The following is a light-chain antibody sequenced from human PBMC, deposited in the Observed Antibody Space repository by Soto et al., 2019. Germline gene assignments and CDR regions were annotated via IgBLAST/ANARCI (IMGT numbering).Light chain of an antibody. Sequence: DIQMTQSPSSLSASVGDRVTITCRASQSITNSLNWYQHKPGKAPTLVVYAASSLQSGVPSRFSGSRYGTDFTLTISSLQPEDFATYFCQQGHSMPFTFGPGT. J-gene: IGKJ3*01. CDR2: AAS. V-gene: IGKV1-39*01. CDR1: QSITNS. CDR3: QQGHSMPFT.